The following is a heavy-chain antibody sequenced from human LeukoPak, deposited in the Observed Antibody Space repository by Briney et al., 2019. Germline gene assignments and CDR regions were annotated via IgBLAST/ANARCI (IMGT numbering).Heavy chain of an antibody. CDR2: INPTRGGT. CDR3: ASLEYASGSSNSYYYYDGRDI. V-gene: IGHV1-2*02. CDR1: GYSFTAYY. D-gene: IGHD3-10*01. Sequence: ASVTVSCKASGYSFTAYYIHWVRQAPGQGLEWMGRINPTRGGTKYAQKFLGRVTMSRDTSISTSYMELSSLRPDDTAVYYCASLEYASGSSNSYYYYDGRDIWGQGTTVTVSS. J-gene: IGHJ6*02.